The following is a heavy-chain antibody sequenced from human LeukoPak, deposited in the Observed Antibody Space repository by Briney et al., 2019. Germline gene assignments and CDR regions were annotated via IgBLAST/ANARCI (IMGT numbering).Heavy chain of an antibody. J-gene: IGHJ4*02. CDR1: GFTFSSYG. Sequence: PGGSLRLSCAASGFTFSSYGMHWVRQAPGKGLEWVAVISYDGSNKYYADSVKGRFTISRDNSKNTLYLQMNSLRAEDTAVYYCAKMARGSSSWYWDYWGQGTLVTVCS. V-gene: IGHV3-30*18. CDR2: ISYDGSNK. D-gene: IGHD6-13*01. CDR3: AKMARGSSSWYWDY.